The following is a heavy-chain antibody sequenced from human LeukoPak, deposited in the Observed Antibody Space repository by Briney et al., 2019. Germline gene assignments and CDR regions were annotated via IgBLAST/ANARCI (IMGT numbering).Heavy chain of an antibody. CDR2: ISSSSYI. Sequence: GGSLRLSCAASGFTFSSYSMNWVRQAPGKGLEWVSSISSSSYIYYADSVKGRFTISRDNAKNSLYLQMNSLRAEDTAVYYCARAVGYCSSTSCYAPFFDYWGQGTLVTVSS. D-gene: IGHD2-2*01. CDR3: ARAVGYCSSTSCYAPFFDY. V-gene: IGHV3-21*01. CDR1: GFTFSSYS. J-gene: IGHJ4*02.